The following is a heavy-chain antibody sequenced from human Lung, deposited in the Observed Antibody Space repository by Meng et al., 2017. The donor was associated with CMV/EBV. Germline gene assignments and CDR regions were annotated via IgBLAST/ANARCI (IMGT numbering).Heavy chain of an antibody. J-gene: IGHJ4*02. V-gene: IGHV3-11*01. D-gene: IGHD3-10*01. Sequence: SGFTFSTYYISWVRQAPGEGLEWSSYISSNGSTIYYADSVKDRFTVSRDNAKKLLYLQMNSLRAEDTAVYYCARDRYYGSGTYYYWGQGTLVTVSS. CDR3: ARDRYYGSGTYYY. CDR1: GFTFSTYY. CDR2: ISSNGSTI.